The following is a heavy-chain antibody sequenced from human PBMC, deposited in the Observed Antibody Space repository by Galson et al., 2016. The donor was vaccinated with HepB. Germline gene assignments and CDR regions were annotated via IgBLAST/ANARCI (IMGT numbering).Heavy chain of an antibody. Sequence: SVKVSCKVSGYTLTELSMHWVRQAPGKGLEWMGGFDPEDGETIYAQKFQGRVTMTEDTSTDTAYMELSSLRSEDTAVFYCATGVAVAGYYYYGMDVWGQGTTVTVSS. D-gene: IGHD6-19*01. J-gene: IGHJ6*02. CDR1: GYTLTELS. CDR2: FDPEDGET. V-gene: IGHV1-24*01. CDR3: ATGVAVAGYYYYGMDV.